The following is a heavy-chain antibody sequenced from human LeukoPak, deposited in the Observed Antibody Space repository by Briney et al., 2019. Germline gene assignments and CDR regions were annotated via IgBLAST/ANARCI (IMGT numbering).Heavy chain of an antibody. CDR1: GGSISSGDYY. D-gene: IGHD1-26*01. V-gene: IGHV4-30-4*01. Sequence: PSQTLSLTCTVSGGSISSGDYYWSWIRQPPGKGLEWIGYIYYSGSTYYNPSLKSRVTISVDTSKNQFSLKLSSVTAADTAVYYCARLPYGATVPTYFDYWGQGTPVTVSS. CDR2: IYYSGST. CDR3: ARLPYGATVPTYFDY. J-gene: IGHJ4*02.